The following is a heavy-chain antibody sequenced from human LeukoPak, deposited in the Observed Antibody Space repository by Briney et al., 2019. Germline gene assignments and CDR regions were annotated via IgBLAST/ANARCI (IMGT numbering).Heavy chain of an antibody. D-gene: IGHD3-9*01. CDR3: ARDARSYYDILTGYFPLTLFDY. Sequence: GGSLRLSCAASGFTFSDYYMSWIRQAPGKGLEWVSYISNSGSTIYYADSVKGRFTISRDNAKNSLYLQMNSLRAEDTAVYYCARDARSYYDILTGYFPLTLFDYWGQGTLVTVSS. V-gene: IGHV3-11*04. J-gene: IGHJ4*02. CDR1: GFTFSDYY. CDR2: ISNSGSTI.